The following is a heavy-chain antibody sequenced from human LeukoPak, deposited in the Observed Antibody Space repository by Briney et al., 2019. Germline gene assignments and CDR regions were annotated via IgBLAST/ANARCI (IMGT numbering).Heavy chain of an antibody. D-gene: IGHD3-22*01. CDR2: ISAYNGNT. V-gene: IGHV1-18*01. CDR3: PRQLVVVDPAAFDI. Sequence: ASVKLSCKASGYTFTSYGISWVRHAPGQGLEWMGWISAYNGNTNYAQKLQGRVTVTTDTSTSTAYMELRSLRSDDTAVYFCPRQLVVVDPAAFDIWGQGTMVTVSS. CDR1: GYTFTSYG. J-gene: IGHJ3*02.